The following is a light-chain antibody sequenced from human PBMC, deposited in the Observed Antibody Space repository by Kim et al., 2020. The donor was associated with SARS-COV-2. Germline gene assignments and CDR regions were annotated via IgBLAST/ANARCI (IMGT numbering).Light chain of an antibody. V-gene: IGLV3-25*03. CDR2: KDS. Sequence: SYELTQPPSVSVSPGQTARITCSGDALPKQYAYWYQQKPGQAPVLVIYKDSERPSGIPERFSGSSSGTTVTLTISGVQAEDEADYYCQSADSSGPWVFGGRTQLTVL. CDR1: ALPKQY. CDR3: QSADSSGPWV. J-gene: IGLJ3*02.